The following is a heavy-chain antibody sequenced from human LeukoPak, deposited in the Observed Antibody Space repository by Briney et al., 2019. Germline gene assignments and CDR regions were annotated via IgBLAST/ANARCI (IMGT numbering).Heavy chain of an antibody. CDR1: GCTFPSYD. CDR2: MNPNRCKR. D-gene: IGHD4-11*01. J-gene: IGHJ6*03. V-gene: IGHV1-8*01. Sequence: AVPVPYLASGCTFPSYDINLLRQATRQGREWMGWMNPNRCKRDYAQKFQARVTRTRNSSISTAYIEPRSQRSDDTAVYYCPRGGIMPTVEFRGYYYYYMDVWGKGTTVSV. CDR3: PRGGIMPTVEFRGYYYYYMDV.